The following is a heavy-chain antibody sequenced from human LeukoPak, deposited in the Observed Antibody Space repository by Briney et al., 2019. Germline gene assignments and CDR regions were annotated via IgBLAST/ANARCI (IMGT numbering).Heavy chain of an antibody. CDR2: IYISGST. J-gene: IGHJ6*03. CDR3: AREVVPAAIGRYYYYMDV. CDR1: GGSISSGRYY. V-gene: IGHV4-61*02. D-gene: IGHD2-2*02. Sequence: SETLSLTCTVSGGSISSGRYYWSWIRQSAGKGLEWIGRIYISGSTNYNPSLKSRVTISVDTSKNQFSLKLSSVTAADTAVYYCAREVVPAAIGRYYYYMDVWGKGTTVTVSS.